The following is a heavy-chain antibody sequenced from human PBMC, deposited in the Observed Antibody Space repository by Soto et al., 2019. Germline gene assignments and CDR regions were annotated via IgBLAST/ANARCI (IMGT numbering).Heavy chain of an antibody. CDR2: ISGSGTST. D-gene: IGHD1-26*01. CDR1: GFTFSVNA. J-gene: IGHJ4*02. CDR3: AKLRWKWELDNFDY. V-gene: IGHV3-23*01. Sequence: EVQLLESGGGLVQPGGSLRLSCAVSGFTFSVNAMSCVRQAPGKGLEWVSSISGSGTSTSYADSVKGRFTISRDTSKNTLYLQMNSLRAEDTAEYFCAKLRWKWELDNFDYWGQGTLVTVSS.